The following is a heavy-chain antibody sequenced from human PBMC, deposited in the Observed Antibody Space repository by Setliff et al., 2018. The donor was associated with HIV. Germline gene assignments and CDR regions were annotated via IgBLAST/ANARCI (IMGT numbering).Heavy chain of an antibody. CDR3: ARPSGSDRLNWFDP. CDR2: IYYSGST. J-gene: IGHJ5*02. V-gene: IGHV4-61*10. CDR1: GGSISSSSYY. D-gene: IGHD3-10*01. Sequence: PSETLSLTCTVSGGSISSSSYYWGWVRQSAGKELEWIGYIYYSGSTTYNPSLKGRVTISVDTSKNQFSLRLRSVTAADTAVYYCARPSGSDRLNWFDPWGQGTLVTVSS.